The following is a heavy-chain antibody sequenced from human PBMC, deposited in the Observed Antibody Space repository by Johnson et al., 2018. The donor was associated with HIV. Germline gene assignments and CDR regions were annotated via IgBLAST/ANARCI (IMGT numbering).Heavy chain of an antibody. V-gene: IGHV3-11*01. CDR3: AKGGYSGYVSFSAFDI. CDR1: GFTFSDYY. CDR2: ISSSGSTI. J-gene: IGHJ3*02. Sequence: QVQLVESGGGLVQPGGSLRLSCAASGFTFSDYYMSWIRQAPGKGLEWVSYISSSGSTIYYADSVKGRFTISRDNAKNSLYLQMNSLRAEDTALYYCAKGGYSGYVSFSAFDIWGQGTMVTVSS. D-gene: IGHD5-12*01.